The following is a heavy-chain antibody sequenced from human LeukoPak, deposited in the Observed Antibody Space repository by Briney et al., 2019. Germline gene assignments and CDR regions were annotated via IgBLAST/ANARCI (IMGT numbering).Heavy chain of an antibody. CDR1: GGSISSRSYY. J-gene: IGHJ6*03. V-gene: IGHV4-61*01. CDR2: IYYSGYT. Sequence: PSETLSLTCTVSGGSISSRSYYWSWIRQPPGKGLKWIGNIYYSGYTTYSPSLRSRVTISVDTCKNQFSLKLSSVTAADTAVYYCARETSQKGAHYMDVWGKGTTITISS. D-gene: IGHD3-16*01. CDR3: ARETSQKGAHYMDV.